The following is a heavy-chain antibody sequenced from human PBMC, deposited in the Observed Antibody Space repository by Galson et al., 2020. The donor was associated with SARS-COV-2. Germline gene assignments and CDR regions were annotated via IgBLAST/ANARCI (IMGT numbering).Heavy chain of an antibody. CDR1: GFSLSTSAMC. D-gene: IGHD2-2*01. V-gene: IGHV2-70*01. CDR2: IDWDDDK. Sequence: SGPPLVKPTQTLTLTCNFSGFSLSTSAMCVSWIRQPPGKALEWLAVIDWDDDKYYSTSLKTRLTISKETPKNQVDLTMTNMDPVDTATYYCVRIRGGVAAAIGAHFYFYGMEDWGQGTTVTVSS. J-gene: IGHJ6*02. CDR3: VRIRGGVAAAIGAHFYFYGMED.